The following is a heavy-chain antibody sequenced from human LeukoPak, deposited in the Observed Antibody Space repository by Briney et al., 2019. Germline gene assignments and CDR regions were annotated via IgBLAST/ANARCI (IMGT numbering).Heavy chain of an antibody. J-gene: IGHJ6*03. CDR1: GYTFTGYY. V-gene: IGHV1-18*04. CDR3: ARLFGELLLPSDHFYYMDV. Sequence: GASVKVSCKASGYTFTGYYMHWVRQAPGQGLEWMGWINPYNDITDYAQTFKGRVTMTTDTSTSKAYMELRSLRSDDTAVYYCARLFGELLLPSDHFYYMDVWGKGTAVTVSS. D-gene: IGHD3-10*02. CDR2: INPYNDIT.